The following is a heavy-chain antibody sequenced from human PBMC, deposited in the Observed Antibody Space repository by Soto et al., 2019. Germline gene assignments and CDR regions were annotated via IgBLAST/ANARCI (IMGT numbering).Heavy chain of an antibody. V-gene: IGHV4-34*01. D-gene: IGHD3-22*01. Sequence: SETLSLTCAVYGASLSDNYCNWLRQPPGKGLEWIGEINHSGNTNYNPSLRSRVTISIDTSKNQLSLNLSSVTAADTAVYFCASGPDSYDISGYFEPWGQGTLVTVSS. CDR2: INHSGNT. CDR3: ASGPDSYDISGYFEP. J-gene: IGHJ5*02. CDR1: GASLSDNY.